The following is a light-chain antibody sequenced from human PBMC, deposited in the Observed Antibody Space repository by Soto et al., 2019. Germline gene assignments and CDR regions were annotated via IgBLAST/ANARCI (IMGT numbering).Light chain of an antibody. J-gene: IGLJ3*02. Sequence: QSALTQPPSVSGSPGQSVTIXXTGTXXDVGIYNRVSWYQQPPGTAPKLMIYEVSNRPSGVPDRFSGSKSGNTASLTISGLQAEDEADYYCSSYTSSSTWVFGGGTKLTVL. V-gene: IGLV2-18*02. CDR2: EVS. CDR3: SSYTSSSTWV. CDR1: XXDVGIYNR.